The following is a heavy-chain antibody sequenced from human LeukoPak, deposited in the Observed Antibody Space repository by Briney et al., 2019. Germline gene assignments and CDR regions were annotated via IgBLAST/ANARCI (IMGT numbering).Heavy chain of an antibody. CDR1: GFIFSNYG. Sequence: GGSLRLSCAASGFIFSNYGIHWVRQAPGKGLEWVSYISSSGSTIYYADSVKGRFTISRDNAKNSLYLQMNSLRAEDTAVYYCASVSDSSGYYRGDYWGQGTLVTVSS. V-gene: IGHV3-48*04. J-gene: IGHJ4*02. D-gene: IGHD3-22*01. CDR2: ISSSGSTI. CDR3: ASVSDSSGYYRGDY.